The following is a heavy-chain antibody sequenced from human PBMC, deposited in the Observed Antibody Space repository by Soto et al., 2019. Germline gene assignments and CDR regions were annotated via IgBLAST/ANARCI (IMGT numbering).Heavy chain of an antibody. CDR3: ARDQSGYALRWFDP. J-gene: IGHJ5*02. D-gene: IGHD5-12*01. V-gene: IGHV4-30-4*01. CDR2: IYYSGST. Sequence: SETLSLTCTVSGGSISSGDYYWSWIRQPPGKGLEWIGYIYYSGSTYYNPSLKSRVTISVDTSKNQFSLKLSSVTAADTAVYYCARDQSGYALRWFDPWGQGTLVTVSS. CDR1: GGSISSGDYY.